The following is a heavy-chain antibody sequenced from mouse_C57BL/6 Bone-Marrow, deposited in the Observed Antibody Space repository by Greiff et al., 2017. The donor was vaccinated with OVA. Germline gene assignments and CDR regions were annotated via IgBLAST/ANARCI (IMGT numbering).Heavy chain of an antibody. D-gene: IGHD1-1*01. CDR1: GFSLTSYG. CDR3: ARNLYYGSSYDYAMDY. J-gene: IGHJ4*01. Sequence: QVQLQQSGPGLVQPSQSLSITCTVSGFSLTSYGVHWVRQSPGKGLEWLGVIWGGGSTDYNAAFISRLSISKDNSKSQVFFKMNSLQADDTAIYYCARNLYYGSSYDYAMDYWGRGTSVTVSA. V-gene: IGHV2-2*01. CDR2: IWGGGST.